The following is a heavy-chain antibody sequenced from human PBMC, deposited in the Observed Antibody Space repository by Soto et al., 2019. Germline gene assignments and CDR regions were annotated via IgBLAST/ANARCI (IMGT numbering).Heavy chain of an antibody. V-gene: IGHV3-30*03. D-gene: IGHD2-2*01. CDR2: ISHDVGDI. CDR1: GFTFSDYG. CDR3: AREPRNCASTSCKPNYLNNWFDP. J-gene: IGHJ5*02. Sequence: GGSLRLSSAPSGFTFSDYGIHWVRQSPGKGLEWVAVISHDVGDIFYADSVKGRFTISRDNSKNTLYLQMNSLKPEDTAVYYCAREPRNCASTSCKPNYLNNWFDPWGQGTLVTVSS.